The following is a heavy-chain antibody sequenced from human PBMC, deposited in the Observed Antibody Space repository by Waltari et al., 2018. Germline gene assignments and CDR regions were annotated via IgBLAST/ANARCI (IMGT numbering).Heavy chain of an antibody. CDR1: GGSTSSHS. V-gene: IGHV4-59*11. J-gene: IGHJ4*02. CDR2: IYYSGST. CDR3: ARGYGDLDY. Sequence: QVQLQESGPGLVKPSETLSLTCTVSGGSTSSHSWSWIRQPPGKGLEWIGYIYYSGSTNYNPSLKSRVTISVDTSKNQFSLKLSSVTAADTAVYYCARGYGDLDYWGQGTLVTVSS. D-gene: IGHD4-17*01.